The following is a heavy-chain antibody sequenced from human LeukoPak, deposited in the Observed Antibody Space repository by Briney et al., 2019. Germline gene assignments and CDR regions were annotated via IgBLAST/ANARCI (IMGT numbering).Heavy chain of an antibody. J-gene: IGHJ4*02. V-gene: IGHV3-23*01. CDR2: ISGSGGST. CDR3: AKVGSAMVNFYYFDY. CDR1: GFTFSSYA. Sequence: PGGSLRLSCAASGFTFSSYAMSWVRQAPGKGLEWVSAISGSGGSTYYADSVKGRFTISRDNSKNTLYLQMNGLRAEDTAVYYCAKVGSAMVNFYYFDYWGQGTLVTVSS. D-gene: IGHD5-18*01.